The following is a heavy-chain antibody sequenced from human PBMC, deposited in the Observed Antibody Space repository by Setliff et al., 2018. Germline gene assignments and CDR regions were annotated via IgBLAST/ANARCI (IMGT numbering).Heavy chain of an antibody. CDR3: ARDLGGVRYYGSGQGFDP. J-gene: IGHJ5*02. D-gene: IGHD3-10*01. Sequence: SETLSLTCTVSGGSISSYYWSWIRQPAGKGLEWIGHIYIGGSANYNPSLKSRVTMSVDTSKNQFSLKLSSVTAADTAVYYCARDLGGVRYYGSGQGFDPWGQGTLVTVSS. CDR1: GGSISSYY. V-gene: IGHV4-4*07. CDR2: IYIGGSA.